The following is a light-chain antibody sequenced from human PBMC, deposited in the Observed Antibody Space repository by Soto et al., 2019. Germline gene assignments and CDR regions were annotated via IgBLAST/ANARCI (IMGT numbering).Light chain of an antibody. CDR2: AAS. V-gene: IGKV1-17*01. CDR1: QDIISN. CDR3: LQHHTYPRT. J-gene: IGKJ3*01. Sequence: DIQMTQSPSSLSASVGDRVTITCRASQDIISNLGWFQQKPGKAPKRLIYAASSLQSGVPSRFSGSGSGTEFTLTISSLQPEDFATYYCLQHHTYPRTFGPGTKADIK.